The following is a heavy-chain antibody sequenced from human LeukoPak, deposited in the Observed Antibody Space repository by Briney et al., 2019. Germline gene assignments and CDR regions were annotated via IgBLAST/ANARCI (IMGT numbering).Heavy chain of an antibody. D-gene: IGHD6-13*01. CDR2: IYYSGST. CDR1: GGSTSSYY. CDR3: ARVFPIAAAGYFDY. V-gene: IGHV4-59*06. Sequence: PSETLSLTCTVSGGSTSSYYWSWIRQHPGKGLEWIGYIYYSGSTYYNPSLKSRVTISVDTSKNQFSLKLSSVTAADTAVYCCARVFPIAAAGYFDYWGQGTLVTVSS. J-gene: IGHJ4*02.